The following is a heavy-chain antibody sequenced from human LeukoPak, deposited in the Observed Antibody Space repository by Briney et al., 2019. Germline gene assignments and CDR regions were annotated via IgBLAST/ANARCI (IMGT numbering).Heavy chain of an antibody. Sequence: SDTLSVTCTVSGGSISSGSYYWSWIRQPAGKGLEWIGRIHTCGRTNYNPSLKSRVTISVDTSKNQFSLSLSSVTAADTAVYYCARGVTYYYDSSGYLYWGQGTLVTVSS. V-gene: IGHV4-61*02. CDR1: GGSISSGSYY. CDR2: IHTCGRT. J-gene: IGHJ4*02. CDR3: ARGVTYYYDSSGYLY. D-gene: IGHD3-22*01.